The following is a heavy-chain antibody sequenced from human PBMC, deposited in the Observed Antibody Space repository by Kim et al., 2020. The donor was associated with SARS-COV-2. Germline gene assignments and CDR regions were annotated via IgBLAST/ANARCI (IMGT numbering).Heavy chain of an antibody. CDR1: GFTFVNYA. CDR2: ISVSGSST. D-gene: IGHD3-22*01. CDR3: AKGHDYDSSAYIPII. V-gene: IGHV3-23*01. Sequence: GGSLRLSCAASGFTFVNYAMAWVRQAPGKGLEWVSGISVSGSSTYYADSVKGRFTISRDNSKNTVYLQMNSLRAEDRAKYYCAKGHDYDSSAYIPIIWGQGTMVTVSA. J-gene: IGHJ3*02.